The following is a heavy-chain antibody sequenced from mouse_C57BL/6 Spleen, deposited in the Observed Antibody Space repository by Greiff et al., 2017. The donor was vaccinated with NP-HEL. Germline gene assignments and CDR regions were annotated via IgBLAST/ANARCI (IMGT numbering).Heavy chain of an antibody. CDR1: GFTFSSYG. J-gene: IGHJ3*01. CDR2: ISSGGSYT. CDR3: ASLYYDYDRIAY. Sequence: VQLKESGGDLVKPGGSLKLSCAASGFTFSSYGMSWVRQTPDKRLEWVATISSGGSYTYYPDSVKGRFTISRDNAKNTLYLQMSSLKSEDTAMYYCASLYYDYDRIAYWGQGTLVTVSA. V-gene: IGHV5-6*01. D-gene: IGHD2-4*01.